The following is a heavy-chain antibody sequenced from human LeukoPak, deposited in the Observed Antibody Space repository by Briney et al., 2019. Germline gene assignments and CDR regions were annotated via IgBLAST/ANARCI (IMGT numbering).Heavy chain of an antibody. CDR1: GFTFSSYA. J-gene: IGHJ6*02. D-gene: IGHD2-2*03. Sequence: GGSLRLSCAASGFTFSSYAMSWVRQAPGRGLEWVSAISGSGGSTYYADSVKGRFTISRDNSKNTLYLQMNSLRAEDTAVYYCAKGIVDGYCSSTSCYPFLGMDVWGQGTTVTVSS. CDR2: ISGSGGST. V-gene: IGHV3-23*01. CDR3: AKGIVDGYCSSTSCYPFLGMDV.